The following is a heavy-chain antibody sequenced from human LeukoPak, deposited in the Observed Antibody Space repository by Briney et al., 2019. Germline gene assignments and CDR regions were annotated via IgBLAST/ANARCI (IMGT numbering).Heavy chain of an antibody. V-gene: IGHV1-18*01. CDR1: GNPFTSYG. Sequence: ASVKVSCKAFGNPFTSYGISWVRQATGQGLEWMGWISAYNGNTNYAQKLQGRVTMTTDTSTSTAYMELRSLRSDDTAVYYCARDHRGGVVPDYWGQGTLVTVSS. J-gene: IGHJ4*02. D-gene: IGHD2-2*01. CDR2: ISAYNGNT. CDR3: ARDHRGGVVPDY.